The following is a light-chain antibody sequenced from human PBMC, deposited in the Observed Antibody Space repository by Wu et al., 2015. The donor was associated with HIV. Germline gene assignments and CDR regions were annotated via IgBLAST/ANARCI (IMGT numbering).Light chain of an antibody. V-gene: IGKV3-20*01. CDR1: HSLNAY. J-gene: IGKJ4*01. CDR2: GAS. CDR3: HQYGSPLT. Sequence: EIVLTQSPVTLSLSPGERATLSCRASHSLNAYLAWYQQKPGQAPRLLIYGASSRATGIPDRFSGSGSGTDFTLTISRLEPEDFAVYFCHQYGSPLTFGGGTKVEIK.